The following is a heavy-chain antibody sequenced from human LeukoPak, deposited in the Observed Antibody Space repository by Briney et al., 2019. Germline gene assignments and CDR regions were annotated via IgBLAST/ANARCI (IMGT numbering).Heavy chain of an antibody. D-gene: IGHD2-2*01. V-gene: IGHV1-18*01. CDR3: ARDIGEDCSSTSCYP. CDR1: GYTFTSYG. J-gene: IGHJ5*02. CDR2: ISAYNGNT. Sequence: ASVKVSCKASGYTFTSYGISWVRQAPGQGLEWMGWISAYNGNTNYAQKLQGRVTMTTDTSTSTAYMELSRLRSDDTAVYYCARDIGEDCSSTSCYPWGQGTLVTVSS.